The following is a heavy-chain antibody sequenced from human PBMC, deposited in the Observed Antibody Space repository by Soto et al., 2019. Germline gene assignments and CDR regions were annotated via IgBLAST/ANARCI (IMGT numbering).Heavy chain of an antibody. CDR2: IDSGGGIT. Sequence: QTGGSLRLSCAASGFNFSIHGMSWLRQAPGKWLEWVSAIDSGGGITNYVDSVKGRFTMSRDNSKDTLFLQMNGLRAGDTAVYYCAKARDSGSYRPFDHWVPGTLVTVSS. CDR1: GFNFSIHG. V-gene: IGHV3-23*01. D-gene: IGHD3-22*01. CDR3: AKARDSGSYRPFDH. J-gene: IGHJ4*02.